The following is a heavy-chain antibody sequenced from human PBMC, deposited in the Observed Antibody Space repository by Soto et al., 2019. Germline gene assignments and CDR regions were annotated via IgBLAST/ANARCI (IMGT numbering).Heavy chain of an antibody. Sequence: SETLSLTCSVSGVAMTYGGYSWGWIRQPPGRGLEWIGGIDYRGSTFFNPSLRSRITMSIDTSKNFFSLKLTSMSAADTALYYCTRLLTPYDVPGPNWLGPWGQGTQVTVSS. D-gene: IGHD5-12*01. CDR2: IDYRGST. CDR1: GVAMTYGGYS. J-gene: IGHJ5*02. CDR3: TRLLTPYDVPGPNWLGP. V-gene: IGHV4-39*02.